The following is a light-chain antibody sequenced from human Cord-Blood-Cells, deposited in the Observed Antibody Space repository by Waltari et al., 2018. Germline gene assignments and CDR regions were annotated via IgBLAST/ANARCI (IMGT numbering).Light chain of an antibody. V-gene: IGLV2-14*01. J-gene: IGLJ3*02. CDR2: EVS. CDR3: SSYTSSSTLV. Sequence: QSALTQPASVSGSPGQSITLSRTGTSSDVGGYNYVSWYQQHPGKAPKLMIYEVSNRPSGVSNRFSGSKSGNTASLTISGLQAEDEADYYCSSYTSSSTLVFGGGTKLTVL. CDR1: SSDVGGYNY.